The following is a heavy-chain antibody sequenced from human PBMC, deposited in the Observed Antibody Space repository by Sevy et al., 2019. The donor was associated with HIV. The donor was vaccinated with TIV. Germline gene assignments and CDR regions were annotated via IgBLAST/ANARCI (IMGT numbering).Heavy chain of an antibody. CDR2: IRYDVSYK. D-gene: IGHD6-25*01. V-gene: IGHV3-30*02. Sequence: GGYLRLSCAASGFTFSGYGMHWVRQAPGKGLEWVAFIRYDVSYKYYADSVKGRFAISRHNSKNTLYLQMNSLRAEDSAVYYCAKDWSGGCWHHYVDYWGQGTVVPVSS. CDR3: AKDWSGGCWHHYVDY. J-gene: IGHJ4*02. CDR1: GFTFSGYG.